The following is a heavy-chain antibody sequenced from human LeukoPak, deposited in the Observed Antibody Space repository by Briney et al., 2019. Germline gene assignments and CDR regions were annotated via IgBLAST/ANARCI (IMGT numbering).Heavy chain of an antibody. J-gene: IGHJ3*02. Sequence: GESLKISCKGSGYSFTSYWIGWVRQMPGKGLEWMGIIYPGDSDTRYSPSFQGQVTISADKSISTAYLQWSSLKASDTAMYYCARQVSGVGVMATIAHAFGIWGQGTMVTVSS. CDR3: ARQVSGVGVMATIAHAFGI. CDR2: IYPGDSDT. V-gene: IGHV5-51*01. D-gene: IGHD5-24*01. CDR1: GYSFTSYW.